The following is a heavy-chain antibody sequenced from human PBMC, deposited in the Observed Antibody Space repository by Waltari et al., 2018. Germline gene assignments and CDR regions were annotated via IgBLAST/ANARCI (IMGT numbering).Heavy chain of an antibody. D-gene: IGHD6-19*01. J-gene: IGHJ4*02. V-gene: IGHV3-23*01. CDR3: AKIFGGWYIIDY. CDR2: ISGSGGST. Sequence: EVQLLESVGGLVQPGGSLRLSCTTSGYTFSCYAISWVRQAPGKGLEWVSAISGSGGSTYYADSVKGRFTISRDNSKNTLYLQMYSLRAEDTAVYYCAKIFGGWYIIDYWGQGTLVTVSS. CDR1: GYTFSCYA.